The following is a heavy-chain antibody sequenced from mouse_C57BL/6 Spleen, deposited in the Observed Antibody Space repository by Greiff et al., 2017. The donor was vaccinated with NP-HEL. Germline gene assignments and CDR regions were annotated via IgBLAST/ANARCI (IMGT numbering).Heavy chain of an antibody. V-gene: IGHV5-16*01. CDR3: ARDKEGWLRLDY. J-gene: IGHJ2*01. D-gene: IGHD2-2*01. CDR1: GFTFSDYY. CDR2: INYDGSST. Sequence: EVKLVESEGGLVQPGSSMKLSCTASGFTFSDYYMAWVRQVPEKGLEWVANINYDGSSTYYLDSLKSRFIISRDNAKNILYLQMSSLKSEDTATYYCARDKEGWLRLDYWGQGTTLTVSS.